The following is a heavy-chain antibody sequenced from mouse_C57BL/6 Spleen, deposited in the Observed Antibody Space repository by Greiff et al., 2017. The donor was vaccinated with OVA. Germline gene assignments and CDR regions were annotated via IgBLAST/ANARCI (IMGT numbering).Heavy chain of an antibody. V-gene: IGHV3-1*01. CDR2: ITYSGST. J-gene: IGHJ1*03. D-gene: IGHD3-2*02. Sequence: EVQLQQSGPGMVKPSQSLSLTCTVTGYSITSGYDWHWIRHFPGNQLEWMGYITYSGSTNYNPSLKSRISITHDTSKNHFFLKLNSVTTEDTATYYCARDLQGYFDVWGTGTTVTVSS. CDR3: ARDLQGYFDV. CDR1: GYSITSGYD.